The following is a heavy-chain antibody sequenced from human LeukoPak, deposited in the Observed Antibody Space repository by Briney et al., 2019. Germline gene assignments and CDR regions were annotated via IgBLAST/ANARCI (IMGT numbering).Heavy chain of an antibody. CDR1: GGSFSGYY. J-gene: IGHJ5*01. Sequence: SETLSLTCAVYGGSFSGYYWRWIRQPPGKGLGWSGEFNHSASTNYNPSLKSRVTISVDTSTNPFSLKLSSVTAPDTALYYCARHFIGVERAAANWF. CDR3: ARHFIGVERAAANWF. CDR2: FNHSAST. D-gene: IGHD2-2*01. V-gene: IGHV4-34*01.